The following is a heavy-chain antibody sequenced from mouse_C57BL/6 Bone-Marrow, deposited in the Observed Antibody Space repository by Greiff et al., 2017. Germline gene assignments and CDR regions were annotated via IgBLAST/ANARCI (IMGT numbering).Heavy chain of an antibody. CDR2: IWSGGCT. CDR1: GFSLTSYG. V-gene: IGHV2-2*01. D-gene: IGHD2-3*01. J-gene: IGHJ3*01. Sequence: VQLQESGPGLVQPSQSLSITCTVSGFSLTSYGVHWVRQSPGKGLAWLGVIWSGGCTDYNAAFISRLSISKDNSKSQVFYKMNSLQADDTAIYYCARNDGYFLAYWGQGTLVTVSA. CDR3: ARNDGYFLAY.